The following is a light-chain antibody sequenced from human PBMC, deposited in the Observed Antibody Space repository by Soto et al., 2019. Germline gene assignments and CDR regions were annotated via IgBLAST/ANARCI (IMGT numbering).Light chain of an antibody. V-gene: IGLV2-14*03. Sequence: QSVLTQSASVSGSHGQSITISCTGTSRDIGHYDYVSWYQQHPGKAPKIMIYHVTYRPSGVPDRFSAYTSATSASLAITGLQAEDEGEYYCQSYDNRLSGYVFGTGAPITVL. CDR3: QSYDNRLSGYV. CDR1: SRDIGHYDY. CDR2: HVT. J-gene: IGLJ1*01.